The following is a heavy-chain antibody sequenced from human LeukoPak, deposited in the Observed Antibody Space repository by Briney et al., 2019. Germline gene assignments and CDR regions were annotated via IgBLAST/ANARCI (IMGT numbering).Heavy chain of an antibody. D-gene: IGHD5-18*01. CDR3: AREDTAMVMVY. CDR1: GYTFTSYD. V-gene: IGHV1-8*02. J-gene: IGHJ4*02. Sequence: GASVKVSCKASGYTFTSYDINWVRQATGQGLEWMGWMNPNSGNTGYAQKFQGWVTMTRDTSISTAYMELSRLRSDDTAVYYCAREDTAMVMVYWGQGTLVTVSS. CDR2: MNPNSGNT.